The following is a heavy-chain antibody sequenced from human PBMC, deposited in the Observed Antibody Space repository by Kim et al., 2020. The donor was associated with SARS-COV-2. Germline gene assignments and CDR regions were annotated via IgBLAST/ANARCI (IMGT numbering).Heavy chain of an antibody. V-gene: IGHV3-7*01. Sequence: GGSLRLSCAASGFTFSSYWMSWVRQAPGKGLEWVANIKQDGSEKYYVDSVKGRFTISRDNAKNSLYLQMNSLRAEDTAVYYCARVEGSYYYYYYGMDVWGQGTTVTVSS. CDR1: GFTFSSYW. CDR2: IKQDGSEK. CDR3: ARVEGSYYYYYYGMDV. J-gene: IGHJ6*02.